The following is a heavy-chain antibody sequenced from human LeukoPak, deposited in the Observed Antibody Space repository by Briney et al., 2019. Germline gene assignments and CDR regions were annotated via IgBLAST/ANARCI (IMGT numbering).Heavy chain of an antibody. D-gene: IGHD3/OR15-3a*01. J-gene: IGHJ4*02. V-gene: IGHV4-34*01. CDR3: ARRQGLFDY. CDR2: INHGGST. Sequence: PSETLSLTCAVYGGSFSGYYWSWIRQTPGKGLEWVGEINHGGSTDYNPSLESRVTISVDTSKNQFSLQLSSVAAADTAVYYCARRQGLFDYWGQGTLVTVSS. CDR1: GGSFSGYY.